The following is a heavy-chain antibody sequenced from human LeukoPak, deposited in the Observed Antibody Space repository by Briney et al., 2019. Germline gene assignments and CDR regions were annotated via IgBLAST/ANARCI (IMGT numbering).Heavy chain of an antibody. J-gene: IGHJ4*02. V-gene: IGHV4-30-2*01. CDR1: DGSISSGAYY. CDR2: IYHSGST. D-gene: IGHD2-2*01. Sequence: SETLSLTCTVSDGSISSGAYYWSWIRQPPGKGLEWIGYIYHSGSTYYNPSLKSRVTISVDRSKNQFSLKLSSVTAADTAVYYCASSGTVFLPAYTDCSSTSCHPWGFDYWGQGTLVTVSS. CDR3: ASSGTVFLPAYTDCSSTSCHPWGFDY.